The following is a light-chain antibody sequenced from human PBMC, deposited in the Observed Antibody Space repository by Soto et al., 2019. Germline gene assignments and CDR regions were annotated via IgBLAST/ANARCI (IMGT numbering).Light chain of an antibody. CDR2: EVS. V-gene: IGLV2-14*01. CDR3: TSYTSSSTHNYG. J-gene: IGLJ1*01. Sequence: QSVLTQPASVSGSPGQSITISCTGTRSDVGGYDYVSWYQQHPGKAPKLMIFEVSNRPSGVSSRFSGSKSDNTASLTISGLQADDEADYYCTSYTSSSTHNYGLGTGTKV. CDR1: RSDVGGYDY.